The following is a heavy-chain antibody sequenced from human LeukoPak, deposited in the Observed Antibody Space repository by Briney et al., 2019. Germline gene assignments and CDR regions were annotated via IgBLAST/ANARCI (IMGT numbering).Heavy chain of an antibody. CDR3: ARYYDFWSGYPADDAFDI. Sequence: SETLSLTCTLCGGSISSYYWSWIRQPPGKGLEWIGYVYYSGSTNYNPSLKSRVTISVDTSKNQFSLKLSSVTAADTAVYYCARYYDFWSGYPADDAFDIWGQGTMVTVSS. J-gene: IGHJ3*02. D-gene: IGHD3-3*01. CDR1: GGSISSYY. CDR2: VYYSGST. V-gene: IGHV4-59*01.